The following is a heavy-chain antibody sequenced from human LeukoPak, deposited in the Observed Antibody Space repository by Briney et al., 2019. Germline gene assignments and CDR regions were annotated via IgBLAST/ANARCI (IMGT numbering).Heavy chain of an antibody. V-gene: IGHV4-59*01. CDR2: IYYSGST. CDR1: GGSISSYY. J-gene: IGHJ4*02. D-gene: IGHD1-26*01. CDR3: ARDGPSGSYFQFDY. Sequence: PSETLSLTCTVSGGSISSYYWSWIRQPPGKGLEWIGYIYYSGSTNYNPSLKSRVTISVDTPKNQFSLKLSSVTAADTAVYYCARDGPSGSYFQFDYWGQGTLVTVSS.